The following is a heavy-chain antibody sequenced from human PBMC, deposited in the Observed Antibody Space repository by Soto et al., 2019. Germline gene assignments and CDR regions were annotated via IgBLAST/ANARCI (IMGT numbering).Heavy chain of an antibody. CDR2: IIPIIGAP. J-gene: IGHJ6*04. V-gene: IGHV1-69*08. D-gene: IGHD1-1*01. Sequence: VQLEQSGAEVKKPGSSVKVSCTSSGDILSGYTFSWVRQAPGQGLEWMGRIIPIIGAPFVTQKFQDRVAFTADRCTNTVYMELRSLTSEDTAVYYCARVSGTTEWTRGMDVWGKGTTVTVSS. CDR1: GDILSGYT. CDR3: ARVSGTTEWTRGMDV.